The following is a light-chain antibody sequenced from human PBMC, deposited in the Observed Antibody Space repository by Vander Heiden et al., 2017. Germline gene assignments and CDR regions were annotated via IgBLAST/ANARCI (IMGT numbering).Light chain of an antibody. Sequence: SYEWTQPPSLSVSHRQTASITCSGDKFGDKYACWYQQRPGQSPVLVIYQDSKRPSGIPERFSGSNSGNTATLTISGTQAMDEADYYCQAWDSFWVFGGGTKLTVL. CDR2: QDS. CDR1: KFGDKY. CDR3: QAWDSFWV. V-gene: IGLV3-1*01. J-gene: IGLJ3*02.